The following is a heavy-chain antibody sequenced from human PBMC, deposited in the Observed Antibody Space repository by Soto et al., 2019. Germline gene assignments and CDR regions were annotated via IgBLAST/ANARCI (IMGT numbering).Heavy chain of an antibody. CDR1: GYSLTSYW. J-gene: IGHJ6*02. D-gene: IGHD6-13*01. CDR3: ARLPYSSSRYYYYGMDV. V-gene: IGHV5-51*01. CDR2: IYPGDSDT. Sequence: PGESLKISCKGSGYSLTSYWIGWVRQMPGKGLEWMGIIYPGDSDTRYSPSFQGQVTISADKSISTAYLQWSSLKASDTAMYYCARLPYSSSRYYYYGMDVWGQGTTVTVSS.